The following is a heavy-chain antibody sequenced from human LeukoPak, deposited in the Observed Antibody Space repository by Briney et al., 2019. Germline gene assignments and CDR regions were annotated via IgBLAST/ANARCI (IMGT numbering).Heavy chain of an antibody. Sequence: PSETLSLTCTVSGGSISSYYWSWIRQPPGKGLEWIGYIYYSGSTNYNPSLKSRVTISVDTSKNQFSLKLSSVTAADTAVYYCARAREWELLGDYFDYWGQGTLVTASS. CDR2: IYYSGST. CDR3: ARAREWELLGDYFDY. V-gene: IGHV4-59*01. J-gene: IGHJ4*02. CDR1: GGSISSYY. D-gene: IGHD1-26*01.